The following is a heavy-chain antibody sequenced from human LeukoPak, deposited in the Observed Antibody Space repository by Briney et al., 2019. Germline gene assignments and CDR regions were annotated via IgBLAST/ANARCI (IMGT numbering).Heavy chain of an antibody. Sequence: AASVKVSCKASGYTFTGYYMHWVRQAPGQGLEWMGWINPNSGGTDYAQKFQGRVTMTRDTSISTAYMELSRLRSDDTAVYYCARRRGYCSSTSCPEMEYYFDYWGQGTLVTVSS. CDR2: INPNSGGT. V-gene: IGHV1-2*02. J-gene: IGHJ4*02. CDR1: GYTFTGYY. CDR3: ARRRGYCSSTSCPEMEYYFDY. D-gene: IGHD2-2*01.